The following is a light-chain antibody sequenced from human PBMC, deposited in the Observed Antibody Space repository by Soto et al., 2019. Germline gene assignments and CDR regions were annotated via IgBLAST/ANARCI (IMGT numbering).Light chain of an antibody. Sequence: QSALTQPPSVSGSPGQSVTISCTGTSIDFVTYNRVSWYQQPPGTAPKLLIYENNQRPSGVPDRFSGSKSGTSASLAISGLRSEDEADYYCAAWDDSLSALFGGGTKLTVL. J-gene: IGLJ2*01. V-gene: IGLV2-18*01. CDR2: ENN. CDR1: SIDFVTYNR. CDR3: AAWDDSLSAL.